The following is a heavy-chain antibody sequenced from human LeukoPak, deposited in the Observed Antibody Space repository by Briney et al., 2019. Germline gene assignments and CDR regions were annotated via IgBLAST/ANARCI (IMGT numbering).Heavy chain of an antibody. J-gene: IGHJ4*02. Sequence: ASVHVSCKASGYTFTSYGISWVRQAPGQGLEWMGCISGYYGNTDSAQNLQGRVTMTRDTSTSTAYMELRSLTSADTAVYYCARRGPVGGGWGFDYWGQGTLVTVSS. CDR1: GYTFTSYG. V-gene: IGHV1-18*01. CDR2: ISGYYGNT. D-gene: IGHD6-19*01. CDR3: ARRGPVGGGWGFDY.